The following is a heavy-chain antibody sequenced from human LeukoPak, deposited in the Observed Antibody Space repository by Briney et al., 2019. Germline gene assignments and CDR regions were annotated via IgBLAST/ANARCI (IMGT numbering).Heavy chain of an antibody. CDR1: GGSISSSNYF. V-gene: IGHV4-39*01. J-gene: IGHJ6*03. Sequence: SETLSLTCTVSGGSISSSNYFWGWIRQPPGTGLDWIGNIYYSGNTYYNPSLKSRVTISVDTSKNQFSLKLSSVTAADTAVYYCARQFAEQQLDYYYYYYMDVWGKGTTVTISS. CDR2: IYYSGNT. CDR3: ARQFAEQQLDYYYYYYMDV. D-gene: IGHD6-13*01.